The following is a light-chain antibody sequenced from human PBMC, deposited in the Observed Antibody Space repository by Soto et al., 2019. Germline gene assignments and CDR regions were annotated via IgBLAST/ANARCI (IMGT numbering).Light chain of an antibody. CDR3: QQYAEGTPIT. CDR1: QSVSSY. Sequence: EILLTQSPSTLSFSPVALATISCRASQSVSSYLAWYQQKPGQAPRLLIYDASNRATGIPARFSGSGSGTDFTLTISRLESDDFALYYCQQYAEGTPITFGQGTRLEI. J-gene: IGKJ5*01. CDR2: DAS. V-gene: IGKV3-11*01.